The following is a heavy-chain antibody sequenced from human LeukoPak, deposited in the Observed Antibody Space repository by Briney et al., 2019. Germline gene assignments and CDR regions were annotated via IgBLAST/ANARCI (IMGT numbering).Heavy chain of an antibody. CDR2: MWYDGSNK. V-gene: IGHV3-33*06. CDR1: GFTFSSYG. Sequence: GGSLRLSCAASGFTFSSYGMHWVRQAPGKGLEWVAIMWYDGSNKYYTDSVKGRFTISRDNSKNTLYLQMNSLRVEDTAVYYCAKEFGSGSYTLYYFDYWGQGTLVTVSS. D-gene: IGHD3-10*01. J-gene: IGHJ4*02. CDR3: AKEFGSGSYTLYYFDY.